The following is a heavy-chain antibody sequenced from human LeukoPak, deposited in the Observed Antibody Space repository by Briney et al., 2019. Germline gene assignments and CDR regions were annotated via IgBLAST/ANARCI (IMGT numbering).Heavy chain of an antibody. D-gene: IGHD6-13*01. Sequence: ASVKVSCKASGGTFSSYAISWVRQAPGQGLEWMGGIIPIFGTANYAQKFQGRVTITTDESTSTAYMELSSLRSEDTAVYCCAREKLGGIAAAGYFDYWGQGTLVTVPS. CDR1: GGTFSSYA. CDR3: AREKLGGIAAAGYFDY. V-gene: IGHV1-69*05. J-gene: IGHJ4*02. CDR2: IIPIFGTA.